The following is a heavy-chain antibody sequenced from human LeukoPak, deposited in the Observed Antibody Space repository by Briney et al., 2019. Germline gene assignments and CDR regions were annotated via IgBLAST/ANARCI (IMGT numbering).Heavy chain of an antibody. CDR3: ARSRQREYCSGGYCYSYNYYGMDV. CDR2: ISNDGSNK. J-gene: IGHJ6*02. Sequence: QPGRSLRLSCAASGFAFSTYAMHWVRRAPGKGLEWVSLISNDGSNKNYADSVKGRFTISRDNSKITLYLQMNSLRTEDTAVYYCARSRQREYCSGGYCYSYNYYGMDVWGQGTTVAVSS. D-gene: IGHD2-15*01. CDR1: GFAFSTYA. V-gene: IGHV3-30-3*01.